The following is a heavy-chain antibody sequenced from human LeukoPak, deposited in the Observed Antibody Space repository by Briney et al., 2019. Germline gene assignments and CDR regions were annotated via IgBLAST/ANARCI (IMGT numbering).Heavy chain of an antibody. CDR1: GGSISSYY. Sequence: PSESLSLTCTVSGGSISSYYWSWIRQPPGKGLEWVGYIYYSGSTNYNPSLKSRVTISVDTSKNQFSLKLSSVTAADTAVYYCARRYSSSWSNENWFDPWGQGTPVTVSS. D-gene: IGHD6-13*01. CDR3: ARRYSSSWSNENWFDP. V-gene: IGHV4-59*08. J-gene: IGHJ5*02. CDR2: IYYSGST.